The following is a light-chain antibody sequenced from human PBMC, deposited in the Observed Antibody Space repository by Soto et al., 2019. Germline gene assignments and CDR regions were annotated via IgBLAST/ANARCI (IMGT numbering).Light chain of an antibody. CDR2: DAS. CDR1: QDISKN. Sequence: IQMTQSPSSLSASVGDRVTITCQASQDISKNLNWYQQKPGKAPKRLIYDASSLQTGVPSRFSGSGSATHFTFTISSLQPEDVATYYCQQYDNLRPITFRQGTRLEIK. V-gene: IGKV1-33*01. CDR3: QQYDNLRPIT. J-gene: IGKJ5*01.